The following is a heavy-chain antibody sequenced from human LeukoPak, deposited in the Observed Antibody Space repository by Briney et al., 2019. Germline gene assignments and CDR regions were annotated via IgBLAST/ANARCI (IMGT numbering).Heavy chain of an antibody. V-gene: IGHV4-4*02. D-gene: IGHD6-13*01. CDR3: ARGEQRLVKGFDY. Sequence: SETLSLTCAVSGVSISNDNWWSWVRQLPGKGLEWIGEIYNSGSTNYNPSLKSRLTISVDKSKNQFSLRLSSVTAADTAVYYCARGEQRLVKGFDYWGQGTLVTVSS. J-gene: IGHJ4*02. CDR2: IYNSGST. CDR1: GVSISNDNW.